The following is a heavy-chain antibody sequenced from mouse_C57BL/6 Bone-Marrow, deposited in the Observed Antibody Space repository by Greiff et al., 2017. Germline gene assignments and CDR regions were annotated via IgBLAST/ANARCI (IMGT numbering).Heavy chain of an antibody. CDR2: IYPRSGNT. V-gene: IGHV1-81*01. D-gene: IGHD1-1*01. CDR1: GYTFTSYG. Sequence: QVQLQPSGAELARPGASVKLSCKASGYTFTSYGISWVKQRTGQGLEWIGEIYPRSGNTYYNEKFKGKATLTADKSSSTADMELRSLTSEDSAVYFCARLPYYYGSTYFYYWGRGTTLTVSS. CDR3: ARLPYYYGSTYFYY. J-gene: IGHJ2*01.